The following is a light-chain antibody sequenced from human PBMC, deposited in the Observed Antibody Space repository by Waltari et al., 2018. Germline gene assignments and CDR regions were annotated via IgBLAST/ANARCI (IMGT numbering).Light chain of an antibody. V-gene: IGKV3-20*01. Sequence: EIVLTQSPGTLSLSPGDRATLSCRASQSFSSSFLAWYQQKPGQAPRLLIYGASSRATGIPDRFSGCGSGTDFTLTISRLEPEDFAVYYCQQYGGSPPYTFGQGTKLEI. CDR2: GAS. CDR1: QSFSSSF. J-gene: IGKJ2*01. CDR3: QQYGGSPPYT.